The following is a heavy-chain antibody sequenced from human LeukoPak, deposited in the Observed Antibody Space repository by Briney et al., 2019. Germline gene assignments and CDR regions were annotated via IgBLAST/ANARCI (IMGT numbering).Heavy chain of an antibody. Sequence: PGGSLRLSCAASGFTFSSYAMSWVRQAPGKGLEWVSVISGSGGNTYYADSVKGRFTISRGNSKNTLYLQLNSLRAEDTAVYYCAKDLYGDYDFDCRGQGTLVNVSS. CDR2: ISGSGGNT. D-gene: IGHD4-17*01. CDR3: AKDLYGDYDFDC. V-gene: IGHV3-23*01. CDR1: GFTFSSYA. J-gene: IGHJ4*02.